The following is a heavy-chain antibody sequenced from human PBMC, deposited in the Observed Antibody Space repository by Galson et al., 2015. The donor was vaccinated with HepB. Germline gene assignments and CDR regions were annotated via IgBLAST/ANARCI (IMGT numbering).Heavy chain of an antibody. CDR1: GFIFSDHW. J-gene: IGHJ4*02. CDR2: IKTRADKYTT. Sequence: SLRLSCAGSGFIFSDHWMDWVRQAPGKGLEWVGRIKTRADKYTTEYAASVKGRFTISRDDSKSSLYLQLNSLKIDDTAVYFCGSPQGDWGYYWGQGTLVTVSS. D-gene: IGHD7-27*01. CDR3: GSPQGDWGYY. V-gene: IGHV3-72*01.